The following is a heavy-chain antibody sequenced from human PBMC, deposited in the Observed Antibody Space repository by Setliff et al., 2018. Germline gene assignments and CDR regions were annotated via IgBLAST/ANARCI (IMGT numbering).Heavy chain of an antibody. Sequence: NPSETLSLTCTVYGVSLSDYYWGWVRQSPGKGLDWIGEINHSGNTNYDPSLEGRISISVDTSKRQFSLKLSSVTAADTAVYYCAKFGPLDLTGDWAFDNWGQGTLVTVSS. CDR3: AKFGPLDLTGDWAFDN. J-gene: IGHJ4*02. V-gene: IGHV4-34*01. CDR1: GVSLSDYY. CDR2: INHSGNT. D-gene: IGHD7-27*01.